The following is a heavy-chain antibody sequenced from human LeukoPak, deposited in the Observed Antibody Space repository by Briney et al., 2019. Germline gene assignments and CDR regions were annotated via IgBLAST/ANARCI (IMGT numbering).Heavy chain of an antibody. CDR2: IYHGGST. CDR1: GGSISSGDYS. Sequence: PSETLSLTCAVSGGSISSGDYSWTWIRQPPGKGLEWIGYIYHGGSTHYNPSLKSRVTISEHRSKNQFSLELSSVTAADTAVYYCARGYGCVPPDHWGQGTLVTVSS. J-gene: IGHJ5*02. CDR3: ARGYGCVPPDH. V-gene: IGHV4-30-2*01. D-gene: IGHD5-18*01.